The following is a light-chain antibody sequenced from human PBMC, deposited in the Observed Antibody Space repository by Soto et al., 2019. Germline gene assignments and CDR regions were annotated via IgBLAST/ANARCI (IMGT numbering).Light chain of an antibody. CDR2: YDS. CDR1: IVRSKS. CDR3: QVWDGSSEHYV. J-gene: IGLJ1*01. Sequence: SYELTQPPSVSVAPGKTARITCGGNIVRSKSVHWYQQKPGLAPLLVIYYDSDRPSGIPERFSGSNSGNTATLTISRVEAGDEADYYCQVWDGSSEHYVFGTGTKLTGL. V-gene: IGLV3-21*04.